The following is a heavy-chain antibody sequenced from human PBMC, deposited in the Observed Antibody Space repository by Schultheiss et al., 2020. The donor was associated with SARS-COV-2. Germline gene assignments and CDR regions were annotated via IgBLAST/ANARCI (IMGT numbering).Heavy chain of an antibody. CDR2: IYYSGST. V-gene: IGHV4-59*08. D-gene: IGHD4-17*01. CDR3: ARRKEDDYGDYTDY. J-gene: IGHJ4*02. Sequence: SETLSLTCTVSGGSISSYYWSWIRQPPGKGLEWIGYIYYSGSTNYNPSLKSRVTISVDTSKNQFYLKLSSVTAADTAVYYCARRKEDDYGDYTDYWGQGTLVTVSS. CDR1: GGSISSYY.